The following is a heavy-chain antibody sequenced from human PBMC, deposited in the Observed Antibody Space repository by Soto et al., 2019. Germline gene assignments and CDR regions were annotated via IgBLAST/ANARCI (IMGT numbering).Heavy chain of an antibody. Sequence: SVKVSCKASGGTFSSYAISWVRQAPGQGLEWMGGIIPIFGTANYARKSQGRVTITADESTSTAYMELSSLRSEDTAVYYCAREDIVVVPAATYYYYGMDVWGQGTTVTVSS. CDR3: AREDIVVVPAATYYYYGMDV. D-gene: IGHD2-2*01. V-gene: IGHV1-69*13. CDR2: IIPIFGTA. J-gene: IGHJ6*02. CDR1: GGTFSSYA.